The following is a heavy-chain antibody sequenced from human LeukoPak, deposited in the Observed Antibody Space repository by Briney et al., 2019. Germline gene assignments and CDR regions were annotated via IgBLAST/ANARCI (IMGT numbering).Heavy chain of an antibody. Sequence: SETQSLTCAVYGGSFSGYYWSWIRQPPGKGLEWIGEINHSGSTNYNPSLKSRVTISVDTSKNQFSLKLSSVTAADTAVYYCARVEVAVADYWGQGTLVTVSS. CDR2: INHSGST. J-gene: IGHJ4*02. V-gene: IGHV4-34*01. D-gene: IGHD6-19*01. CDR3: ARVEVAVADY. CDR1: GGSFSGYY.